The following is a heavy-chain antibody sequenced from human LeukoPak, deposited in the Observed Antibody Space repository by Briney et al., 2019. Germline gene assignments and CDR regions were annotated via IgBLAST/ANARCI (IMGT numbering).Heavy chain of an antibody. CDR1: GFIFSPYA. Sequence: GGSLKLSCATSGFIFSPYAMHWVRQAPGKGLEWISYISGGTTTVFYADSVKGRFTISRDNAKNSLYLQMNSLRAEDTAVYYCARDPMVRGVRGDYWGQGTLVTVSS. V-gene: IGHV3-48*04. D-gene: IGHD3-10*01. J-gene: IGHJ4*02. CDR3: ARDPMVRGVRGDY. CDR2: ISGGTTTV.